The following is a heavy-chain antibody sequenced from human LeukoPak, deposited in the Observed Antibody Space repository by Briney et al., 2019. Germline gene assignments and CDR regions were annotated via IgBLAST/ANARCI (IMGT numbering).Heavy chain of an antibody. CDR1: GYTFTGYY. D-gene: IGHD3-22*01. CDR3: ALVKWAYYDSSGQKPLFDY. Sequence: ASVKVSFKASGYTFTGYYMHWVRQAPGQGLEWMGWINPNSGGTNYAQKFQGRVTMTRDTSISTAYMELSRLRSDDTAVYYCALVKWAYYDSSGQKPLFDYWGQGTLVTVSS. CDR2: INPNSGGT. J-gene: IGHJ4*02. V-gene: IGHV1-2*02.